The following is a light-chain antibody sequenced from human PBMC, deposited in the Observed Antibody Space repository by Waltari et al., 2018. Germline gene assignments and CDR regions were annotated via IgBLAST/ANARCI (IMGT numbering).Light chain of an antibody. V-gene: IGLV1-44*01. Sequence: QSVLTQPPSTSGTPGQRVTIPCSGSSSTIGTNPVNWYQHLPGPAPKLLIYSNNQRPSGVPGRFSGSKSGTSASLAISGLQSEDEADYYCAAWDDTLNGYVFGTGTKVTVL. CDR2: SNN. CDR1: SSTIGTNP. J-gene: IGLJ1*01. CDR3: AAWDDTLNGYV.